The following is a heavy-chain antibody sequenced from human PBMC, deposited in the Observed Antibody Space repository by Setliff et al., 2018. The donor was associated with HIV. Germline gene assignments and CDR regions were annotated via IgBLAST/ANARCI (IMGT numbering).Heavy chain of an antibody. CDR3: AGHYDGGGNYYMDV. Sequence: PGGSLRLSCTASGIAFSSYAMHWVRQAPGKGLEWVGLISYDGRNTYSADSMKGQFTISRDDSVNTFFLHMNNLRSEDTAVYYCAGHYDGGGNYYMDVWGTGTTVTVSS. D-gene: IGHD3-22*01. J-gene: IGHJ6*03. CDR2: ISYDGRNT. V-gene: IGHV3-30*04. CDR1: GIAFSSYA.